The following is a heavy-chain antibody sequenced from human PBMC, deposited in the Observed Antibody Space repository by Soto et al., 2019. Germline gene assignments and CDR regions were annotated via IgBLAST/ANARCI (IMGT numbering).Heavy chain of an antibody. CDR1: GGSISSGGYY. CDR3: AKGVGAVNYYYMDV. CDR2: IYYSGST. D-gene: IGHD1-26*01. V-gene: IGHV4-31*03. J-gene: IGHJ6*03. Sequence: SETRSLTCTVSGGSISSGGYYWSWIRQHPGKGLEWIGYIYYSGSTYYNPSLKSRVTISVDTSKNQFSLKLSSVTAADTAVYYCAKGVGAVNYYYMDVWGKGTTVTVSS.